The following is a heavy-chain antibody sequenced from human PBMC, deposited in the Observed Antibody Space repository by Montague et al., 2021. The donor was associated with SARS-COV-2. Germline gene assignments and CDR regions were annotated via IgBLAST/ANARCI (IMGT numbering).Heavy chain of an antibody. J-gene: IGHJ4*02. CDR2: TYYRSKWYN. CDR1: GDSVSSNIAA. Sequence: CAISGDSVSSNIAAWNWTRQSPSRGLEWPGRTYYRSKWYNDYAVSVRSRTTISPDTSKNQFSLQLNSVTPEDTAVYYCTQERGPGRTTWHYFDYWGQGTLVTVSS. CDR3: TQERGPGRTTWHYFDY. D-gene: IGHD1-14*01. V-gene: IGHV6-1*01.